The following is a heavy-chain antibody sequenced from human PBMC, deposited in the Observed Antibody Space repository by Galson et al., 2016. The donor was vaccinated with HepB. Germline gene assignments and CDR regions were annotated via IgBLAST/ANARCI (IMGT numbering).Heavy chain of an antibody. D-gene: IGHD2-8*01. CDR2: VSYNGKT. Sequence: SETLSLTCTVSSGSVTNRNYYWTWIRQSPGKGLEWIGYVSYNGKTIYHPSLGSRVTISADTSKNQFSLNLKSVTAADTAIYYCARNAAMVAYIDLWGQGTLVTVSS. J-gene: IGHJ4*02. CDR3: ARNAAMVAYIDL. CDR1: SGSVTNRNYY. V-gene: IGHV4-61*01.